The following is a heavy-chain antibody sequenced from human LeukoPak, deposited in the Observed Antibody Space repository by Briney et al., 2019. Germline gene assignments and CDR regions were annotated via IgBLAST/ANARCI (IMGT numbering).Heavy chain of an antibody. CDR2: IYYSGST. V-gene: IGHV4-59*08. D-gene: IGHD5-24*01. CDR3: VESGYKGGAFDI. CDR1: GGSISSYY. Sequence: SETLSLTCTVSGGSISSYYWSWIRQPPGKGLEWIGYIYYSGSTNYNPSLKSRVTISVDTSKNQFSLKLSSVTAADTAVYYCVESGYKGGAFDIWGQGTIVSVSS. J-gene: IGHJ3*02.